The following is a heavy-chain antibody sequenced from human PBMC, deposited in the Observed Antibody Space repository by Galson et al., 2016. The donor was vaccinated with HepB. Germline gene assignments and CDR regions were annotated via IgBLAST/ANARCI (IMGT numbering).Heavy chain of an antibody. Sequence: SVKVSCKASGYTFTGYYINYVRQAPGQGLEWMAWINPQSGGTKYAQKFQGRVTMTRDSSISTADMELRRLRSDDTAVYYCARSVGYDYGMDVWGQGTTVTVSS. CDR1: GYTFTGYY. J-gene: IGHJ6*02. D-gene: IGHD1-26*01. V-gene: IGHV1-2*02. CDR2: INPQSGGT. CDR3: ARSVGYDYGMDV.